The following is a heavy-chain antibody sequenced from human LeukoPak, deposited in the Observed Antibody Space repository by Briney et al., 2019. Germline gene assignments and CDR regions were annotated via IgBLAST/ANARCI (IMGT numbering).Heavy chain of an antibody. D-gene: IGHD3-22*01. CDR2: IYTSGST. Sequence: LETLSLTCTVSGGSISSYYWSWIRQPAGKGLEWIGRIYTSGSTNYNPSLKSRVTMSIDTSKNQFSLKLSSVTAADTAVYYCARVPSGVITTWDAFDIWGQGTMVTVSS. J-gene: IGHJ3*02. CDR3: ARVPSGVITTWDAFDI. CDR1: GGSISSYY. V-gene: IGHV4-4*07.